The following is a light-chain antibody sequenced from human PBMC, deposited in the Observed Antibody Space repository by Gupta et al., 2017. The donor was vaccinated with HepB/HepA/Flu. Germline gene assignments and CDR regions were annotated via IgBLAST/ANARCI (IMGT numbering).Light chain of an antibody. CDR2: DAS. Sequence: EIVLTQSPATLSLSPGERATLSCRASQSVSSYLAWYQQKPGQAPRLLIYDASNRATGIPARFSGSGSETDFTLTISSLEPEDFAVYYCQQRRTFGGGTKVEIK. CDR1: QSVSSY. J-gene: IGKJ4*01. V-gene: IGKV3-11*01. CDR3: QQRRT.